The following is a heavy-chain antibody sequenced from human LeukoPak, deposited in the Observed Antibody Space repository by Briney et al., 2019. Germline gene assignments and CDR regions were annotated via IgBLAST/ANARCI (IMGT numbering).Heavy chain of an antibody. CDR1: GGSISSSSYY. CDR3: ARHVHVSMIVVILSDYFDY. V-gene: IGHV4-39*01. D-gene: IGHD3-22*01. J-gene: IGHJ4*02. Sequence: SETLSLTCTVSGGSISSSSYYWGWIRQPPGKGLEWMGSIYYSGSTYYNPSLKSRVTISVDTSKNQFSLRLASVTAADTAVYYCARHVHVSMIVVILSDYFDYWGRGTLVSVSS. CDR2: IYYSGST.